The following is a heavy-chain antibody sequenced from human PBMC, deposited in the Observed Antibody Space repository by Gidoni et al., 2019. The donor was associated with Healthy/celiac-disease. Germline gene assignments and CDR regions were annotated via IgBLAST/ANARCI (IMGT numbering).Heavy chain of an antibody. Sequence: VQLVESGGGLVQLGGSLKLSCAASGFTFSGSAMHWVRQASGNGLEWFGRIRSKANSYATADAASVKGRFTISRDDSKNTAYLQMNSLKTEDTAVYYCTRAPRVYWFDPWGQGTLVTVSS. D-gene: IGHD6-6*01. CDR2: IRSKANSYAT. V-gene: IGHV3-73*01. J-gene: IGHJ5*02. CDR1: GFTFSGSA. CDR3: TRAPRVYWFDP.